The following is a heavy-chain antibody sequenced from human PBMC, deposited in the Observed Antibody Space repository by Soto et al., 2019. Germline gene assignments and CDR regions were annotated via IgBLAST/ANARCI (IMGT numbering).Heavy chain of an antibody. CDR1: GYTFTSYG. J-gene: IGHJ5*02. CDR3: ARDRDQPELWNWFDP. D-gene: IGHD3-10*01. V-gene: IGHV1-18*01. Sequence: QVQLVQSGAEVKKPGASVKVSCKASGYTFTSYGISWVRQAPGQGLEWMGWISAYNGNTNYAQKLQGRVTMTTDTSTCTAYMELRSLRSDDTAVYYCARDRDQPELWNWFDPWGQGTLVTVSS. CDR2: ISAYNGNT.